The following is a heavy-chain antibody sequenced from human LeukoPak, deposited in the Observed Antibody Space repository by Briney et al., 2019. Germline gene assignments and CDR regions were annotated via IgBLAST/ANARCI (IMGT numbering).Heavy chain of an antibody. Sequence: SETLSLTCTVSGGSISSSSYYWGWIRQPPGKGLEWIGSIYYSGSTYYNPSLKSRVTISVDTSKNQFSLKLSSVTAADTAVYYCVLGNAPYYDILTGYYSYFDYWGQGTLVTVSS. J-gene: IGHJ4*02. CDR1: GGSISSSSYY. D-gene: IGHD3-9*01. CDR2: IYYSGST. V-gene: IGHV4-39*01. CDR3: VLGNAPYYDILTGYYSYFDY.